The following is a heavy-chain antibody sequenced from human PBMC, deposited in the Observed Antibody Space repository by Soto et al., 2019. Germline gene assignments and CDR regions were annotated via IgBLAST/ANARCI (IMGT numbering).Heavy chain of an antibody. CDR3: ARVSPPSWFDP. CDR1: GYTFTSYA. J-gene: IGHJ5*02. V-gene: IGHV1-3*01. D-gene: IGHD3-3*02. Sequence: ASVKVSCKASGYTFTSYAVHWVRQAPGQRLEWMGWINAGNGNTKYSQKFQGRVTITRDTSASTAYMELSSLRSEDTAVYYCARVSPPSWFDPWGQGTLVTVSS. CDR2: INAGNGNT.